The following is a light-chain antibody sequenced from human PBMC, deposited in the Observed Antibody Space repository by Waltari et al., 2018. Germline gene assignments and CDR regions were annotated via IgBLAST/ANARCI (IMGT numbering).Light chain of an antibody. Sequence: ELVLTQSPGTLSFSPGERATLSSRASPAISNSYLAWYQQKHGQHPRPLIYSAYLRGTGIPDKFSGSGSLSDFTLTMSRLGPEEFAEYDCQQYGSGPRTFGQVTEVEIE. V-gene: IGKV3-20*01. CDR2: SAY. CDR1: PAISNSY. J-gene: IGKJ1*01. CDR3: QQYGSGPRT.